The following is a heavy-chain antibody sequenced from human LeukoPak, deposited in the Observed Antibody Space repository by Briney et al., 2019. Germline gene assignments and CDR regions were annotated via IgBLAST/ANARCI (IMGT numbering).Heavy chain of an antibody. D-gene: IGHD1-26*01. V-gene: IGHV3-21*01. CDR2: ISSSSSYI. Sequence: GGSLRLSCAASGFTFSSYSMNWVRQAPGKGLEWVSSISSSSSYIYYADSAKGRFTISRDNAKNSLYLQMNSLRPEDTAVYYCARDVKPEIIVGATDAFDIWGQGTMVTVSS. J-gene: IGHJ3*02. CDR1: GFTFSSYS. CDR3: ARDVKPEIIVGATDAFDI.